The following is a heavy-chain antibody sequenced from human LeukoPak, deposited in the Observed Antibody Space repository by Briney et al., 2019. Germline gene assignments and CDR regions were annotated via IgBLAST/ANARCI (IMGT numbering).Heavy chain of an antibody. J-gene: IGHJ5*02. CDR1: GGSISSSNW. CDR2: IYHSGST. CDR3: ARAKITAADIDRPFDP. V-gene: IGHV4-4*02. Sequence: PSETLSLTCAVSGGSISSSNWWSWVRQPPGKGLEWIGEIYHSGSTNYNPSLKSRVTISVDTSKNQFSLKLSSVTAADTALYYCARAKITAADIDRPFDPWGQGTLVTVSS. D-gene: IGHD6-13*01.